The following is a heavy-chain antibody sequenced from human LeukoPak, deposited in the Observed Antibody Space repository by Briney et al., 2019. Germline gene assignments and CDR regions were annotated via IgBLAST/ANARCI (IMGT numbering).Heavy chain of an antibody. Sequence: ASVKVSCKASGYTFTSYGITWVRQAPGQGLEWMGWISGYTGNANYAQKLQGRVTMTTDTSTTTTYMELRSPTSDDTAVYYCASTPPGSYLDYWGQGTLVTVSS. CDR1: GYTFTSYG. CDR2: ISGYTGNA. V-gene: IGHV1-18*01. CDR3: ASTPPGSYLDY. J-gene: IGHJ4*02. D-gene: IGHD3-10*01.